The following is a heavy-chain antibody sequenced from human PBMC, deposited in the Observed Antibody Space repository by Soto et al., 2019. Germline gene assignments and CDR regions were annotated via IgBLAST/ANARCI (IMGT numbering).Heavy chain of an antibody. V-gene: IGHV4-61*01. D-gene: IGHD3-22*01. CDR3: ARLDSSGYYYGYYFDY. Sequence: SETLSLTCTVSGGSVSTGMKYWGWVRQPPGKALEFIGYMYKTGETLLNSSLKSRVTLSMETSKNQFSLKLSSVTAADTAVYYCARLDSSGYYYGYYFDYWGQGTLVTVSS. J-gene: IGHJ4*02. CDR1: GGSVSTGMKY. CDR2: MYKTGET.